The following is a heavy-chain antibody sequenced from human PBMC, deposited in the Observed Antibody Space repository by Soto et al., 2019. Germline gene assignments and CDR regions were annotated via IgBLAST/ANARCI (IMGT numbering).Heavy chain of an antibody. D-gene: IGHD4-17*01. Sequence: QDQLVQSGAEVKKPGSSVKVSCKASGGTFSSHTFSWVRQAPGQGLEQMGRIIPALGTATYAQKFQGRVTATAEESATPVSMELNSLRSVAPTVYSCARPGFGEYWYFDLWGRGTLVTVSS. V-gene: IGHV1-69*08. CDR2: IIPALGTA. J-gene: IGHJ2*01. CDR1: GGTFSSHT. CDR3: ARPGFGEYWYFDL.